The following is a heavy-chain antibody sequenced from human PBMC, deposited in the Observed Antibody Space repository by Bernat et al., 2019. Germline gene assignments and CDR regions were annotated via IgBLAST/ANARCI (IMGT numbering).Heavy chain of an antibody. CDR2: INPNSGGT. CDR1: GYTFTVYY. J-gene: IGHJ1*01. V-gene: IGHV1-2*06. Sequence: QVQLVQSGAEVKKPGASVKVSCKASGYTFTVYYMHWVRQAPGQGLEWMGRINPNSGGTNYAQKFQGRVTMTRDTSISTAYMELSRLRSDDTAVYYCARGRYCSGGSCYSTYFQHWGQGTLVTVSS. CDR3: ARGRYCSGGSCYSTYFQH. D-gene: IGHD2-15*01.